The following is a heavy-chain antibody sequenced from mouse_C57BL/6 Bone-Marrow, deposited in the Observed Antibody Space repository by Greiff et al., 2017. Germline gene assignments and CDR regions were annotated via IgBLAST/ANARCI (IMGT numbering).Heavy chain of an antibody. CDR2: IYPRSGNT. CDR1: GYTFTSYG. V-gene: IGHV1-81*01. Sequence: VQVVESGAELARPGASVKLSCKASGYTFTSYGISWVKQRTGQGLEWIGEIYPRSGNTYYNEKFKGKATLTADKSSSTAYMELRSLTSEDSAVYFCAREGTTVGYFDYWGQGTTLTVSS. D-gene: IGHD1-1*01. J-gene: IGHJ2*01. CDR3: AREGTTVGYFDY.